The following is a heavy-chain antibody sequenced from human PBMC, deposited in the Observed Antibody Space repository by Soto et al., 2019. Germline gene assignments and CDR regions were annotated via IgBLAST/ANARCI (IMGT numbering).Heavy chain of an antibody. Sequence: GASVKVSCKASGYTFTSYYMHWVRQAPGQGLEWMGIINPSGGSTSYAQKFQGRVTMTTDTSTSTAYMEMRSLRSDDTAVYYCVRDLDGSGSYYTDYWGPGTLVTVSS. CDR3: VRDLDGSGSYYTDY. V-gene: IGHV1-46*01. CDR1: GYTFTSYY. D-gene: IGHD3-10*01. CDR2: INPSGGST. J-gene: IGHJ4*02.